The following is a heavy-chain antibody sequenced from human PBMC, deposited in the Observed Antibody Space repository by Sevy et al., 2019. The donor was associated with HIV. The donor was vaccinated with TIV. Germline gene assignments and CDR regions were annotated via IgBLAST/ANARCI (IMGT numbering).Heavy chain of an antibody. CDR3: LRGGGGY. CDR2: INRDGSEK. Sequence: GGSLRLSCVASGFTFSDYYMTWVRQAPGKGLEWVASINRDGSEKFHVDSVKGRFTISRDNMKKSLFLQMNSLRVEDTAVYYCLRGGGGYWGQEILVTVSS. V-gene: IGHV3-7*01. J-gene: IGHJ4*02. D-gene: IGHD2-15*01. CDR1: GFTFSDYY.